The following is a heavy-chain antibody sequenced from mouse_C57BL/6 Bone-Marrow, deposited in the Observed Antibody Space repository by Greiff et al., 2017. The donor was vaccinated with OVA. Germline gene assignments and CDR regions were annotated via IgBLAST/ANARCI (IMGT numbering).Heavy chain of an antibody. CDR2: IDPENGDT. V-gene: IGHV14-4*01. CDR1: GFNIKDDY. Sequence: VQLQQSGAELVRPGASVKLSCTASGFNIKDDYMHWVKQRPEQGLEWIGWIDPENGDTEYASKFQGKGTITADTSSNTAYLQLSSLTSEDTAVYYCTTGLLRSYYFDYWGQGTTLTVSS. D-gene: IGHD1-1*01. J-gene: IGHJ2*01. CDR3: TTGLLRSYYFDY.